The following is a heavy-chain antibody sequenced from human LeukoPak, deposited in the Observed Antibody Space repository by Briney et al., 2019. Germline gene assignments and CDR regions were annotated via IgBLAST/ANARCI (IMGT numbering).Heavy chain of an antibody. D-gene: IGHD1-26*01. J-gene: IGHJ3*02. CDR1: GGTFSSYA. Sequence: SVKVSCKASGGTFSSYAISWVRQAPGQGLEWMGGIIPIFGTANYAQKFQGRVTITTDESTSTAYMELSSLRSEDTAVYYCARVGRGSYLDAFDIWGQGTKVTVSS. CDR3: ARVGRGSYLDAFDI. CDR2: IIPIFGTA. V-gene: IGHV1-69*05.